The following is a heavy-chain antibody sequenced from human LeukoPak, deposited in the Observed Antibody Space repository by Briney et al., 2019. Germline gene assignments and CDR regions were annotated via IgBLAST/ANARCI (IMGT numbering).Heavy chain of an antibody. V-gene: IGHV3-23*01. CDR2: ISGNGAGT. D-gene: IGHD1-26*01. CDR3: AKGEVYFDY. CDR1: GFTFSSYD. Sequence: PGGSLRLSCAASGFTFSSYDMSWVRQAPGRGLEWVSGISGNGAGTYYADSVQGRFTISRDNSKNTLYLQMSSLRAEDTAVYYCAKGEVYFDYWGQGTLVTVSS. J-gene: IGHJ4*02.